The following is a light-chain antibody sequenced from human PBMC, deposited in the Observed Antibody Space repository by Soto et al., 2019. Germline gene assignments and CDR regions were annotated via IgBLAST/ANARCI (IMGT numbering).Light chain of an antibody. J-gene: IGKJ1*01. Sequence: DIVMTQSPLSLPVTPGEPASISCRSSQSLLHSNGYNYLDWYLQKPGQSPQLLIYLGSNRASGVPERFSGSGSGTDFTLKITRVEADDVGVYYCMQSLICPLMFGQGTKVEIK. CDR3: MQSLICPLM. CDR1: QSLLHSNGYNY. CDR2: LGS. V-gene: IGKV2-28*01.